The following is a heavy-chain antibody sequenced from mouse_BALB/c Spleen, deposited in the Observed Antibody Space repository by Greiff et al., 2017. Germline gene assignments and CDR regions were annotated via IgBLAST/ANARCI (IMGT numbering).Heavy chain of an antibody. Sequence: VQLQQSGPELVKPGASVKIPCKASGYTFTDYNMDWVKQSHGKSLEWIGDINPNNGGTIYNQKFKGKATLTVDKSSSTAYMELRSLTSEDTAVYYCARSVYHDYDRRLAYWGQGTLVTVSA. CDR2: INPNNGGT. D-gene: IGHD2-4*01. V-gene: IGHV1-18*01. CDR1: GYTFTDYN. J-gene: IGHJ3*01. CDR3: ARSVYHDYDRRLAY.